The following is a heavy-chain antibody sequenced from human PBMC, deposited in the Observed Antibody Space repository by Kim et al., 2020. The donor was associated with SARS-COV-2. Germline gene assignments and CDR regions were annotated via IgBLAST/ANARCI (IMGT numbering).Heavy chain of an antibody. CDR2: ISYDGSNK. D-gene: IGHD6-19*01. V-gene: IGHV3-30*18. CDR3: AKDRDSSGPRFDY. CDR1: GFTFSSYG. Sequence: GGSLRLSCAASGFTFSSYGMHWVRQAPGKGLEWVAVISYDGSNKYYADSVKGRFTISRDNSKNTLYLQMNSLRAEDTALYYCAKDRDSSGPRFDYWGQGTLVTVSS. J-gene: IGHJ4*02.